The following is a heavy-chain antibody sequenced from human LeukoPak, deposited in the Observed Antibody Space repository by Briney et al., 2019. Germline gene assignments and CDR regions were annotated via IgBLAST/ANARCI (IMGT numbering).Heavy chain of an antibody. CDR3: ARDMRDIFQDIVVVPAAIRVDY. V-gene: IGHV1-18*01. D-gene: IGHD2-2*02. J-gene: IGHJ4*02. CDR1: GYTFTSYG. CDR2: ISAYNGNT. Sequence: ASVKVSCKASGYTFTSYGISWVRQAPGQGLEWMGWISAYNGNTNYAQKLQGRVTMTTDTSTSTAYMELRSLRSDDTAVHYCARDMRDIFQDIVVVPAAIRVDYWGQGTLVTVSS.